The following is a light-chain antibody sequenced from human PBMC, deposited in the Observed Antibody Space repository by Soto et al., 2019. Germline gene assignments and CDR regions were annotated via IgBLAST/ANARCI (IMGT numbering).Light chain of an antibody. CDR1: QGISTY. V-gene: IGKV1-39*01. J-gene: IGKJ1*01. CDR3: QQSYSTTWT. CDR2: AAS. Sequence: DIQMTQSPSSLSASVGDRVTITCRASQGISTYLNWYQQKPGKAPKLLIYAASSLQSGAPSRFSGSGSETEFTLTISSLQPEDFATYSCQQSYSTTWTFGQGTKVDIK.